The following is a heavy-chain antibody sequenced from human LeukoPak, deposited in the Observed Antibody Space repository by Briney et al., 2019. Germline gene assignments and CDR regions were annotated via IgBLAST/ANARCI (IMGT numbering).Heavy chain of an antibody. CDR3: AKDLTIFGSGWNMDV. CDR2: IRYDGSNK. D-gene: IGHD3-3*01. V-gene: IGHV3-30*02. CDR1: GFTFSSCG. J-gene: IGHJ6*03. Sequence: GGSLRLSCAASGFTFSSCGMHWVRQAPGKGLEWVACIRYDGSNKYYADSVKGRFTISRDNSKNTLYLQMNSLRAEDTAVYYCAKDLTIFGSGWNMDVWGKGTTVTVSS.